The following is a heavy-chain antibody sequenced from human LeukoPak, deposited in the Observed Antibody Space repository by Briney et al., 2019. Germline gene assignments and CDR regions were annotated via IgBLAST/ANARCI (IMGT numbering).Heavy chain of an antibody. CDR2: INHRGST. CDR3: AKSLYGSGSYYNWFDP. Sequence: SETLSLTCAVYGGSFSGYYWSWIRQPPGKVLEWIGEINHRGSTNYNPSLKRRVTMSLDTSKNQFSLKLSSVTAADTAVYYCAKSLYGSGSYYNWFDPWGQGTLVTVSS. J-gene: IGHJ5*02. D-gene: IGHD3-10*01. V-gene: IGHV4-34*01. CDR1: GGSFSGYY.